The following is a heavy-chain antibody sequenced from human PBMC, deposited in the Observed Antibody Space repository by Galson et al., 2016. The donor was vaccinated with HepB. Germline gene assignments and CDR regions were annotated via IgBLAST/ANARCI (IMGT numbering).Heavy chain of an antibody. CDR2: ISADGSTT. Sequence: SLRLSCAVSGFTLTTYAMHWVRQAPGKGLEWVAVISADGSTTSYADSVKGRFTISRETSNNTLYLQMNTLAPADTAVYYCAQGRWSYSNTWYESFGHWGQGSLVTVSS. J-gene: IGHJ4*02. V-gene: IGHV3-30-3*02. CDR1: GFTLTTYA. D-gene: IGHD6-13*01. CDR3: AQGRWSYSNTWYESFGH.